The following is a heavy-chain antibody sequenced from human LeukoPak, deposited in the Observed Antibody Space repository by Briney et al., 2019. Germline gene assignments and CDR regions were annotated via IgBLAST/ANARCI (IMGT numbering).Heavy chain of an antibody. CDR1: GGSISSGGYY. V-gene: IGHV4-31*03. J-gene: IGHJ4*02. CDR2: IYYSGST. D-gene: IGHD3-22*01. Sequence: PSETLSLTCTVSGGSISSGGYYWSWIRQHPGKGLEWIGYIYYSGSTYYNPSLKSRVTISVDTSKNQFSLKLSSVTAADTAVYYCARDSEDSSGYNYWGQGTLVTVSS. CDR3: ARDSEDSSGYNY.